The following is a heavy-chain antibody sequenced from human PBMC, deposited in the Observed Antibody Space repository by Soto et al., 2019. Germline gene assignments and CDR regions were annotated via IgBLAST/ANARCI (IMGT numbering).Heavy chain of an antibody. V-gene: IGHV4-39*01. J-gene: IGHJ3*02. CDR1: GGSISSSSYY. CDR3: ARRGYYAISAFDS. Sequence: SETLSLTCTVSGGSISSSSYYWGWIRQPPGKGLEWIGSIYYSGSTYYNPSLKSRVTISVDTSKNQFSLKLSSVTAADTAVYYCARRGYYAISAFDSWGQGTMVTVSS. CDR2: IYYSGST. D-gene: IGHD2-8*01.